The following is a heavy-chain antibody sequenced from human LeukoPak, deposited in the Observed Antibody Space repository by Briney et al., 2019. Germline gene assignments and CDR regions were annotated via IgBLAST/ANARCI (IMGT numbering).Heavy chain of an antibody. J-gene: IGHJ6*03. CDR3: ARQIGVCSSTSCPESHYYYMDV. V-gene: IGHV5-51*01. D-gene: IGHD2-2*01. CDR2: IYPGDSDT. CDR1: GYGFTSYW. Sequence: GESLKISCKGSGYGFTSYWIGWVRQMPGKGLEWMGIIYPGDSDTRYSPSFQGQVTISADKSISTAYLQWSSLKASDTAMYYCARQIGVCSSTSCPESHYYYMDVWGKGTTVTVSS.